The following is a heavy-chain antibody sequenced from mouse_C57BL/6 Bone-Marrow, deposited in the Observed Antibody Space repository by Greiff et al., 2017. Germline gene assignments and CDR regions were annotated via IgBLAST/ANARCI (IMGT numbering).Heavy chain of an antibody. CDR3: ASGVDYDGGYAMDY. D-gene: IGHD2-4*01. Sequence: QVQLKQSGPELVRPGVSVKISCKGSGYTFTDYAMHWVKQSHAKSLEWIGVISTYYGDASYNQKFKDKATMTVDKSSSTAYMELARLKSEDSAVYDCASGVDYDGGYAMDYWGQGTSVTVSS. CDR1: GYTFTDYA. CDR2: ISTYYGDA. V-gene: IGHV1-67*01. J-gene: IGHJ4*01.